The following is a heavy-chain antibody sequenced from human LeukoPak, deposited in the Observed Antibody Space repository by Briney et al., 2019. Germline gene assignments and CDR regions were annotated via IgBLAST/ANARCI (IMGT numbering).Heavy chain of an antibody. CDR1: GGSISSYY. V-gene: IGHV4-4*07. CDR3: ARSVLDETYYMDV. D-gene: IGHD3-16*01. J-gene: IGHJ6*03. Sequence: SETLSLTCTVSGGSISSYYWSWIRQPAGKGLEWIGRINTSGSTKYNPSLKSRVTMSVDTSNNQFSLKLSSVTAADTAVFYCARSVLDETYYMDVWGKGTTVTVSS. CDR2: INTSGST.